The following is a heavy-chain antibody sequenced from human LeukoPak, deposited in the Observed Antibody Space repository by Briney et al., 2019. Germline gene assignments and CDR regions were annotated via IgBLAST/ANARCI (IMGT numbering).Heavy chain of an antibody. J-gene: IGHJ4*02. CDR2: INPSGGKT. D-gene: IGHD1-1*01. V-gene: IGHV3-23*01. CDR1: GFIFGGYA. CDR3: AKSRSGSANWALQVFDN. Sequence: GGSLRLSCVTSGFIFGGYAMNWVRQATGKGLEWVCAINPSGGKTYYADSVQGRFTISRDNSNNSLFVQMNSLRAEDTAVYFCAKSRSGSANWALQVFDNWGQGALVTVSS.